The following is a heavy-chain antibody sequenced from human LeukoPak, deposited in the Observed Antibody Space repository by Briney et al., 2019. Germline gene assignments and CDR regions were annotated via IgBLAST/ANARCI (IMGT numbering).Heavy chain of an antibody. CDR3: ARVVSYCGSGRLGFFDY. D-gene: IGHD3-10*01. J-gene: IGHJ4*02. Sequence: SETLSLTCAVYGGSFSGYYWSWIRQPPGKGLEWIGEINHSGSTNYNPSLKSRVTISVDTSKNQFSLKLSSVTAADTAVYYCARVVSYCGSGRLGFFDYWGQGTLVTVSS. V-gene: IGHV4-34*01. CDR1: GGSFSGYY. CDR2: INHSGST.